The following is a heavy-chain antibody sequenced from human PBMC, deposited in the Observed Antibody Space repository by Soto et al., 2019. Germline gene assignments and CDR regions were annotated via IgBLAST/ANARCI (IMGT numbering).Heavy chain of an antibody. CDR2: IYWDDDK. J-gene: IGHJ4*02. V-gene: IGHV2-5*02. CDR1: GFSLSAYGVG. Sequence: QITLKESGPTLVKPTQTLTLTCTFSGFSLSAYGVGVGWIRQPPRKALEWLALIYWDDDKRYSQSLKSRITITKDSAKNQVVLTMAKIDPVDTATYYCAHAVGSWGRYYFVSWGQGTLVNGSS. D-gene: IGHD1-26*01. CDR3: AHAVGSWGRYYFVS.